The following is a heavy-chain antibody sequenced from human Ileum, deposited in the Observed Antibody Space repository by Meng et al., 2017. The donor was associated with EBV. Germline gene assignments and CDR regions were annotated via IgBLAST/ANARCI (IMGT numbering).Heavy chain of an antibody. J-gene: IGHJ4*02. CDR3: ARHHHSPTFDY. CDR1: GGSISSSSYD. CDR2: VGYSGTT. Sequence: QLQLPGAGLGLVKPSETLSLTCTGSGGSISSSSYDWASLGQRPGGGLEWIGSVGYSGTTYYTSSLKSRVSISVDTSKNQFSLKLTSVTAADTAVYYCARHHHSPTFDYWGQGTLVTVSS. V-gene: IGHV4-39*01. D-gene: IGHD1-14*01.